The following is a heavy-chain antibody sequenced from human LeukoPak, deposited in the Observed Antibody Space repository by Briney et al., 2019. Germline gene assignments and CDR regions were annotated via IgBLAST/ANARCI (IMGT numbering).Heavy chain of an antibody. J-gene: IGHJ5*02. CDR2: IYYRGST. CDR1: RGSISSYH. D-gene: IGHD2-2*01. V-gene: IGHV4-59*01. CDR3: ARGPRDQTWFDP. Sequence: SETLSLTCTLSRGSISSYHWNWIRQPPGKGLDWIGYIYYRGSTNYNPSLRSRVTISVDTSKNQFSLKVSSVTAADTAVYYCARGPRDQTWFDPWGQGTRVTVSS.